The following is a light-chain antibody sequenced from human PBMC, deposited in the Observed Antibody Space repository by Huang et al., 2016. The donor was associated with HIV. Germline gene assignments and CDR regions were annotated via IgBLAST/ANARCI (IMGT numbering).Light chain of an antibody. CDR1: QGVTGY. J-gene: IGKJ4*01. Sequence: DIVLTQSPATLSLSPGDRATLSCSASQGVTGYLSWYQQTPGQAPRLFIYDTSNRATGIPARFSGSGSGTDFTLTISSLEPEDFAVYYCQQRSSSPLTFDGGTRVEIK. CDR3: QQRSSSPLT. CDR2: DTS. V-gene: IGKV3-11*01.